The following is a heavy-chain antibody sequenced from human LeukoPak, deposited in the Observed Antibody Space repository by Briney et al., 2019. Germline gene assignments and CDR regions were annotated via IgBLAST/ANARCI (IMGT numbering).Heavy chain of an antibody. J-gene: IGHJ6*02. CDR2: IIPIFGTA. CDR3: ASPPGGITGTTTYYYGMDV. D-gene: IGHD1-7*01. Sequence: SVKVSCKASGGTFSSYAISWVRQAPGQGLEWMGGIIPIFGTANYAQKFQGRVTITADESTSTAYMELSSLRSEDTAVYYCASPPGGITGTTTYYYGMDVWGQGTTVTVFS. CDR1: GGTFSSYA. V-gene: IGHV1-69*13.